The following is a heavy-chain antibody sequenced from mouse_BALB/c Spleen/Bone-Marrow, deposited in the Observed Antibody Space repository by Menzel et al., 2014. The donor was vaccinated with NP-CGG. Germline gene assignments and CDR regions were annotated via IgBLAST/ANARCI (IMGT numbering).Heavy chain of an antibody. CDR3: AKGVVSDY. D-gene: IGHD1-1*01. Sequence: VQLQQSGPELVKPGASVKVFCKASGYIFTTYNMYWMKQSHGKSLEWTGYIDPYNGDATYNQKFKGKATLTVDKSSSTAYLHLNSLTSEDSAVYYCAKGVVSDYWGQGTTLTVSS. CDR2: IDPYNGDA. CDR1: GYIFTTYN. V-gene: IGHV1S135*01. J-gene: IGHJ2*01.